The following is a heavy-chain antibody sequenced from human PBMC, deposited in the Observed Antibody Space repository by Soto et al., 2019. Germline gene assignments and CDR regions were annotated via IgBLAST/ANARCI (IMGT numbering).Heavy chain of an antibody. V-gene: IGHV1-69*06. Sequence: SVKVSCKASEANYRNYAISWVRQAPGQGLEWMGGIIPIFGTANYAQKFQGRVTITADTSANTVHVELSSLRSEDTAVYFCATTESGGSGYFYNYLGLRGRGTLVTVSS. CDR2: IIPIFGTA. CDR1: EANYRNYA. D-gene: IGHD3-22*01. J-gene: IGHJ1*01. CDR3: ATTESGGSGYFYNYLGL.